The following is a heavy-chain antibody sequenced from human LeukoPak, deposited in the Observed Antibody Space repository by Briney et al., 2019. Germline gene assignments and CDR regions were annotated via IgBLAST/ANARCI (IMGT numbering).Heavy chain of an antibody. CDR3: ARVRGMAYFDY. V-gene: IGHV4-34*01. D-gene: IGHD3-10*01. CDR1: GGSFSGYY. Sequence: SETLSLTCAVDGGSFSGYYWSWISQPPGKGLEWIGEINQSGSTNYNPSLKSRVTISVDTSKNQFSLKLSSVTAADTAVYYCARVRGMAYFDYWGQGTLVTVSS. CDR2: INQSGST. J-gene: IGHJ4*02.